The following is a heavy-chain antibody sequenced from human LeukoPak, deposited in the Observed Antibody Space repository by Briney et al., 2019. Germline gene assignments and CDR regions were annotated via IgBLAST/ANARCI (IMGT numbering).Heavy chain of an antibody. J-gene: IGHJ5*02. V-gene: IGHV4-34*01. CDR1: GGSFSGYY. Sequence: SETLSLTCAVYGGSFSGYYWSWIRQPPGKGLEWIGEINHSGSTNYNPSLKNRVTISVDTSKNQFSLKLSSVTAADTAVYYCARALYDYVWGSYRNWFDPWGQGTLVTVSS. CDR3: ARALYDYVWGSYRNWFDP. CDR2: INHSGST. D-gene: IGHD3-16*02.